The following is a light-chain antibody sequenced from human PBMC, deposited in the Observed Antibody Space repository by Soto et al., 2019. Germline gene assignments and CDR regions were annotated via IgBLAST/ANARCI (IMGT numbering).Light chain of an antibody. V-gene: IGKV1-39*01. Sequence: DIQMTQSPSSLSASVGDRVTITCRASQSISSYLNWYQQKPGKAPKLLIYAASSLQTGVPSRFSGSGSGTDFTLTISSRPPEDFATYYCQQSYGIPPSFGQGTKLEIK. CDR2: AAS. CDR3: QQSYGIPPS. CDR1: QSISSY. J-gene: IGKJ2*01.